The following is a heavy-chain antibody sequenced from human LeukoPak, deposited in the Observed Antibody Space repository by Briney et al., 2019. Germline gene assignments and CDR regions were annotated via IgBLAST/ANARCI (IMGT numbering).Heavy chain of an antibody. CDR3: AREGIAAAGTRFNWFDP. Sequence: SETLSLTCTVSGGSISSSNYYWGWIRQPPGKGLEWIGSIYYSGSTYYNPSLKSRVTISVDTSKNQFSLKLNSVTAADTAVYYCAREGIAAAGTRFNWFDPWGQGTLVTVSS. D-gene: IGHD6-13*01. CDR1: GGSISSSNYY. V-gene: IGHV4-39*07. J-gene: IGHJ5*02. CDR2: IYYSGST.